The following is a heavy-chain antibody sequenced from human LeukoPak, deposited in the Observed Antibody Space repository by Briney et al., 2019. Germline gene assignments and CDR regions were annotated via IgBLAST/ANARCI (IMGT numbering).Heavy chain of an antibody. Sequence: GASVKVSCKAPGFTFTGYYMHWVRRAPGQGLEWMGWINPNSGGTNYAQKFQGRVTMTRDKSVSTAYMELNRLRSDETGGYYCATKPAVITYWFVPWGQGTLVTVSS. J-gene: IGHJ5*02. CDR3: ATKPAVITYWFVP. V-gene: IGHV1-2*02. CDR2: INPNSGGT. CDR1: GFTFTGYY. D-gene: IGHD3-16*01.